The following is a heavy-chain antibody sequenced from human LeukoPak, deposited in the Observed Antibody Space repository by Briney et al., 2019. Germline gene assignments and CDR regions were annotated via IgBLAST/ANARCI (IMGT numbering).Heavy chain of an antibody. CDR2: INHSGST. J-gene: IGHJ4*02. CDR3: ARESIQLANDY. Sequence: SETLSLTCVVYGGSFSGYYWSWIRQSPGKGLEWIGEINHSGSTYYNPSLKSRVTISVDTSKNQFSLKLSSVTAADTAVYYCARESIQLANDYWGQGTLVTVSS. CDR1: GGSFSGYY. D-gene: IGHD5-18*01. V-gene: IGHV4-34*01.